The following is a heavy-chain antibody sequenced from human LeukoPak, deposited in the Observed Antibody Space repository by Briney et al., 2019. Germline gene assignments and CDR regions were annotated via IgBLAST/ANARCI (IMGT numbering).Heavy chain of an antibody. CDR1: GFTFSSYA. CDR2: ISGSGGST. V-gene: IGHV3-23*01. CDR3: TRHEWEGYCSGGSCYGGQVDY. D-gene: IGHD2-15*01. J-gene: IGHJ4*02. Sequence: GGSLRLSCAASGFTFSSYAMSWVRQAPGKGLEWVSAISGSGGSTYYADSVKGRFTISRGNSKNTLYLQMNSLRAEDTAVYYCTRHEWEGYCSGGSCYGGQVDYWGQGTLVTVSS.